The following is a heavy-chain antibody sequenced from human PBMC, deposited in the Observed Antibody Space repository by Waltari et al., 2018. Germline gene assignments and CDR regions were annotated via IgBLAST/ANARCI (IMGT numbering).Heavy chain of an antibody. V-gene: IGHV4-59*01. CDR2: IYYSGST. CDR3: ARAKSRPRIVGAAFDY. CDR1: GGSISSYY. J-gene: IGHJ4*02. D-gene: IGHD1-26*01. Sequence: QVQLQESGPGLVKPSETLSLTCTVSGGSISSYYWSWIRQPPGKGLEWIGYIYYSGSTHDKPSPECRDSISMDAAENHFSLKVSSGSAAERAVYYGARAKSRPRIVGAAFDYWGQGTLVTVSS.